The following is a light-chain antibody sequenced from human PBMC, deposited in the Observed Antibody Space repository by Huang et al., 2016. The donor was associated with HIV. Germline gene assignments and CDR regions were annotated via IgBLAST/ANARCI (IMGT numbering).Light chain of an antibody. CDR2: GAS. V-gene: IGKV1-27*01. CDR3: QKYSNDPLA. J-gene: IGKJ1*01. Sequence: DIQMTQSPSSLSASVGDRVTITCRASPGIRNFVAWCQQNPGNPPKLRIDGASTLESGVPSRFRCGGAETETTLTIRSLQTEDVATYYCQKYSNDPLAFGQGTRVDIK. CDR1: PGIRNF.